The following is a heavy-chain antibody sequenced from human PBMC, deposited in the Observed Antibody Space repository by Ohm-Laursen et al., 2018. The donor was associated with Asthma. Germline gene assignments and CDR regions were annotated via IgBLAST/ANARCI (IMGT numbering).Heavy chain of an antibody. CDR3: ARDYDFWSGYSRTGADYYGMDV. D-gene: IGHD3-3*01. V-gene: IGHV3-30*03. CDR2: ISYDGSNK. CDR1: GFTFSSYG. Sequence: SLRLSCAASGFTFSSYGMHWVRQAPGKGLEWVAVISYDGSNKYYADSVKGRFTISRDNSKNTLYLQMNSLRAEDTAMYYCARDYDFWSGYSRTGADYYGMDVWGQGTTVTVSS. J-gene: IGHJ6*02.